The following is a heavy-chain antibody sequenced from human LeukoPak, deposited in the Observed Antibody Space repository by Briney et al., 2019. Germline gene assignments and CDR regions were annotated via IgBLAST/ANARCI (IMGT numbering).Heavy chain of an antibody. CDR2: ISSSSSTI. D-gene: IGHD1-1*01. CDR3: ARDPTKLEAYFDY. CDR1: GCTFSSYS. Sequence: GGSLRLSCAASGCTFSSYSRNWVRQAPGKGLEWVSYISSSSSTIYYADSVKGRFTITRDNANHSLYLQMTSLRAEDTAVYYCARDPTKLEAYFDYWGQGTLVTVSS. J-gene: IGHJ4*02. V-gene: IGHV3-48*01.